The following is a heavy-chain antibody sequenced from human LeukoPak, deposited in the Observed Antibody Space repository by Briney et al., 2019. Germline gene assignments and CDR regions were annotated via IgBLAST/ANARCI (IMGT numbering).Heavy chain of an antibody. CDR3: ASLSYSPDY. CDR1: GFTFKRYW. V-gene: IGHV3-74*01. D-gene: IGHD6-13*01. Sequence: PGGSLRLSCAASGFTFKRYWMHWVRQAPGKGLVWVSRINSDGSSTSYADSVKGRFTISRDNAKNTLHLQMNSLRAEDTAVYYCASLSYSPDYWGQGTLVTVSS. J-gene: IGHJ4*02. CDR2: INSDGSST.